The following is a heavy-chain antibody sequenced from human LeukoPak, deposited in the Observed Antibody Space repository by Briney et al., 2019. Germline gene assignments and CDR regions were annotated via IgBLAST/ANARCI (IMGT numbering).Heavy chain of an antibody. Sequence: SETLSLTCTVSGGSISSNTFYWGWIRQPPGKGLEWVGSIFYSGTTYYNPSLKSRVTISLETSQNQFSLKLTSVTAADTAVYYCARDRNWADGDFDYWGQGTLVTVSS. V-gene: IGHV4-39*07. J-gene: IGHJ4*02. CDR2: IFYSGTT. CDR1: GGSISSNTFY. D-gene: IGHD7-27*01. CDR3: ARDRNWADGDFDY.